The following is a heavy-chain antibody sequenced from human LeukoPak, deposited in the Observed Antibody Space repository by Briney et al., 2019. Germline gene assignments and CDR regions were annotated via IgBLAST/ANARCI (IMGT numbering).Heavy chain of an antibody. Sequence: QSGGSLRLSCAASGFTFSSYWMSWVRQAPGKGLEWVANIKQDGSEKFYVDSVKGRFTISRDNAKNSLYLQMNSLRGEDTAVYYCARDTSAWRYGMDVWGQGTTVTVSS. CDR3: ARDTSAWRYGMDV. V-gene: IGHV3-7*01. D-gene: IGHD6-19*01. CDR2: IKQDGSEK. J-gene: IGHJ6*02. CDR1: GFTFSSYW.